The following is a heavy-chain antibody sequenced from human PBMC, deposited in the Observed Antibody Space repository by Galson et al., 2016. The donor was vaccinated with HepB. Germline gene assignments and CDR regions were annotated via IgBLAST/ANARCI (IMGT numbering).Heavy chain of an antibody. J-gene: IGHJ4*02. CDR2: ITAAGGVT. CDR3: AKDNYGYHAFAY. Sequence: SLRLSCAASGFTFRGYAMSWVRQAPGKGLEWLSAITAAGGVTYYADSVKGRFTIARDNSKNTLYLEMSSLRVEDTAVYYCAKDNYGYHAFAYWGQGTLVTVSS. D-gene: IGHD4-11*01. V-gene: IGHV3-23*01. CDR1: GFTFRGYA.